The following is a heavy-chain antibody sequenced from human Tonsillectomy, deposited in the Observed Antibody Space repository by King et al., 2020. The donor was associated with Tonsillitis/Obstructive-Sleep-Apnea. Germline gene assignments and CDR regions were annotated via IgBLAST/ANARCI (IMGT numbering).Heavy chain of an antibody. D-gene: IGHD3-3*01. V-gene: IGHV1-46*01. J-gene: IGHJ5*02. CDR2: INPSGGST. CDR1: GYTFTSYY. Sequence: VQLVESGAEVKKPGASVKVSCKASGYTFTSYYMHWVRQAPGQGLEWMGIINPSGGSTSYAQKFQGRVTMTRDTSTSTVYMERSSLRSEDTAVYYRARDRRGITIFGVVIMKKNWFDPWGQGTLVTVSS. CDR3: ARDRRGITIFGVVIMKKNWFDP.